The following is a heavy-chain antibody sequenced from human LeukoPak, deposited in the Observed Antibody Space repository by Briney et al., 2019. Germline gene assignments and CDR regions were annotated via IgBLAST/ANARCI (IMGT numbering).Heavy chain of an antibody. CDR3: ARGLGKGDY. Sequence: SGGSLRLSCAASGFTFSSYELNWVRQAPGKGLEWIPYISSSGTTIYYTDSVKGRFTISRDNAKNSLYLQMNSLRAEDTAVYYCARGLGKGDYWGQGALVTVSS. J-gene: IGHJ4*02. D-gene: IGHD7-27*01. CDR1: GFTFSSYE. CDR2: ISSSGTTI. V-gene: IGHV3-48*03.